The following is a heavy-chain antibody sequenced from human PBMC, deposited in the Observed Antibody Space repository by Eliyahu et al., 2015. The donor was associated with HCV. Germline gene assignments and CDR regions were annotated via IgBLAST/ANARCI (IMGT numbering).Heavy chain of an antibody. D-gene: IGHD5-18*01. CDR3: ARGMVDTAMVTASVSYYFDY. V-gene: IGHV4-34*01. CDR1: GGSFSGYY. CDR2: IHHSGST. J-gene: IGHJ4*02. Sequence: QVQLQQWGAGLLKPSETLSLTCAVYGGSFSGYYWSWIRQPPGKGLEWIGGIHHSGSTNYNPSLKSRVTISVDTSKNQFSLKLSSVTAADTAVYYCARGMVDTAMVTASVSYYFDYWGQGTLVTVSS.